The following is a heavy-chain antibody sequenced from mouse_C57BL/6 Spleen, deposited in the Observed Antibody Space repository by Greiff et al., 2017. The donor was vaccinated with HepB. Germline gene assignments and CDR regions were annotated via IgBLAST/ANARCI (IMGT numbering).Heavy chain of an antibody. CDR1: GYTFTSYT. CDR3: ARGEGYDSYFDY. Sequence: VQLQQSGAVLVRPGASVKMSCKASGYTFTSYTMHWVKQRPGQGLEWIGYINPSSGYTKYNQKFKDKATLTADKSSSTAYMQLSSLTSEDSAVYYCARGEGYDSYFDYWGQGTTLTVSS. CDR2: INPSSGYT. J-gene: IGHJ2*01. D-gene: IGHD2-2*01. V-gene: IGHV1-4*01.